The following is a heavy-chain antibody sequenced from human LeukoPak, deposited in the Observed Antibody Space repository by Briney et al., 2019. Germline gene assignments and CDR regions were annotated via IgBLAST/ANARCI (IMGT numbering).Heavy chain of an antibody. V-gene: IGHV3-33*01. CDR3: ARDYDILTGFPRGGFDY. J-gene: IGHJ4*02. Sequence: GGSLRLSCAASGFTFSSYGMHWVRQAPGKGLEWVAVIWYDGSNKYYADSVKGRFTISRDNSKNTLYLQMNSLGAEDTAVYYCARDYDILTGFPRGGFDYWGQGTLVTVSS. CDR1: GFTFSSYG. CDR2: IWYDGSNK. D-gene: IGHD3-9*01.